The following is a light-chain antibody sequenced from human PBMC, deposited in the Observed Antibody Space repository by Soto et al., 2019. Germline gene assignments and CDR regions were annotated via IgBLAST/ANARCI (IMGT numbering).Light chain of an antibody. CDR2: EVS. Sequence: QSVLPQPASVSGSPGQSITISCTGTSXDVGGYNYVSWYQQHPGKAPKLMIYEVSNRPSGVSNRFSGSKSGNTASLTISGLQAEDEADYYCSSYTSSSLYVFGTGTKVTVL. CDR3: SSYTSSSLYV. V-gene: IGLV2-14*01. CDR1: SXDVGGYNY. J-gene: IGLJ1*01.